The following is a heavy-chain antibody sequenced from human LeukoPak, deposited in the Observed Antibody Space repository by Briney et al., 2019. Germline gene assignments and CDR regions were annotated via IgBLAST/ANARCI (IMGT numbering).Heavy chain of an antibody. CDR2: INPGRDST. D-gene: IGHD6-19*01. CDR1: GFTFSSYY. J-gene: IGHJ4*02. CDR3: ARDVGSGTYMFDF. Sequence: GGSLRLSCAASGFTFSSYYIHWVRQAPGQGLEWMGTINPGRDSTSYAQKFQGRVIMTRDTSTSTVDMDLSSLRSDDTAVYYCARDVGSGTYMFDFWGQGTLVTVSS. V-gene: IGHV1-46*01.